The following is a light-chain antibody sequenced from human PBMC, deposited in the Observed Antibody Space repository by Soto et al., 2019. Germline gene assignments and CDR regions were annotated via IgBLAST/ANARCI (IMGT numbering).Light chain of an antibody. CDR1: SSDVGGYNY. J-gene: IGLJ1*01. CDR3: SSYTSTSTLYV. V-gene: IGLV2-14*01. CDR2: EVT. Sequence: QSALTQPASVSGSPGQSITISCTGTSSDVGGYNYVSWYQQHPDKAPKLMIYEVTNRPSGVSFRFSGSKSGNTASLTISGLQPEDDADYYCSSYTSTSTLYVFGTGTKLTVL.